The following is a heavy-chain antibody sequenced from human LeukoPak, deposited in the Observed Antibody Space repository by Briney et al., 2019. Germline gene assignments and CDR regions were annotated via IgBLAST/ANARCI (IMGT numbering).Heavy chain of an antibody. J-gene: IGHJ4*02. CDR1: GYTFTNYA. CDR3: AIHPSDSSGYFSY. Sequence: ASVKVSCKASGYTFTNYAMNWVRQAPGQGLEWMGWINTNTGNPTYAQDFTGRFVFSLDTSVSTAYLQISGLKAEDTAVYYCAIHPSDSSGYFSYWGQGALVTVSS. V-gene: IGHV7-4-1*02. CDR2: INTNTGNP. D-gene: IGHD3-22*01.